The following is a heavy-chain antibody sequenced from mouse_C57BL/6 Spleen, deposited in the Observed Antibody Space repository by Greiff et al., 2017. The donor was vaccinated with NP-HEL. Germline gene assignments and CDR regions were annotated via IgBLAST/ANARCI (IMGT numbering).Heavy chain of an antibody. Sequence: EVKLMESGGDLVKPGGSLKLSCAASGFTFSSYGMSWVRQTPDKRLEWVATISSGGSYTYYPDSVKGRFTISRDNAKNTLYLQMSSLKSEDTAMYYCARHDGYFFDYWGQGTTLTVSS. D-gene: IGHD2-3*01. CDR1: GFTFSSYG. CDR2: ISSGGSYT. J-gene: IGHJ2*01. CDR3: ARHDGYFFDY. V-gene: IGHV5-6*01.